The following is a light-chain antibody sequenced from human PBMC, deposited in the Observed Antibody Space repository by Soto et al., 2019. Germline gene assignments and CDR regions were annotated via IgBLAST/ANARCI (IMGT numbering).Light chain of an antibody. CDR2: KAS. CDR1: QSISSW. V-gene: IGKV1-5*03. J-gene: IGKJ3*01. CDR3: QQYNSFVT. Sequence: DIQMTQSPSTLSASVGDRVTITCRASQSISSWLAWYQHKPGKAPKLRIYKASSLEIGVPSRFSGSGSWGEFTLTISSLQPYGFAAYYCQQYNSFVTFGPGTKVDIK.